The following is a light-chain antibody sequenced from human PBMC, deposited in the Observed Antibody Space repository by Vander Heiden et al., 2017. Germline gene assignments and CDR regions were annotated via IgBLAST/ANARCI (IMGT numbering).Light chain of an antibody. Sequence: EIVLTQSSATLSVSPGERGTLSCRASQSVRNNLAWYQHTPGQAPRLLIYAASTRATGLPARFSGSGSGTEFTLTISSLQSEDFAVYYCQQYENWPLTFGGGTEVEIK. CDR2: AAS. J-gene: IGKJ4*01. CDR3: QQYENWPLT. CDR1: QSVRNN. V-gene: IGKV3-15*01.